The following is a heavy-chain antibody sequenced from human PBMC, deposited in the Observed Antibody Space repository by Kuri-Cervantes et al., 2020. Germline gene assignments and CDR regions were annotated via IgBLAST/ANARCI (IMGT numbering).Heavy chain of an antibody. D-gene: IGHD6-13*01. J-gene: IGHJ3*02. CDR2: IYYSGST. Sequence: GSLRLSCAVSGYSISSGYYWGWIRQPPGKGLEWIGYIYYSGSTNYNPSLKSRVTISVDTSKNQFSLKLSSVTAADTAVYYCARDWVSIAAAGTWDAFDIWGQGTMVTVSS. V-gene: IGHV4-38-2*02. CDR1: GYSISSGYY. CDR3: ARDWVSIAAAGTWDAFDI.